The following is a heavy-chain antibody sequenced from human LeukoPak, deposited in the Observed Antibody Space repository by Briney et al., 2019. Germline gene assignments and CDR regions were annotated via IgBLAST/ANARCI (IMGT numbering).Heavy chain of an antibody. CDR2: MNPRGGST. J-gene: IGHJ4*02. CDR1: GYSFTTYY. CDR3: ARVDDYGGNSVGY. V-gene: IGHV1-46*01. D-gene: IGHD4-23*01. Sequence: ASVRVSCKASGYSFTTYYMHWMRQAPGQGLEWMGTMNPRGGSTNYAQKFQGRVTMIRDPSTSTVYMELSSLRFEDTAVYYCARVDDYGGNSVGYWGQGTLVTVSS.